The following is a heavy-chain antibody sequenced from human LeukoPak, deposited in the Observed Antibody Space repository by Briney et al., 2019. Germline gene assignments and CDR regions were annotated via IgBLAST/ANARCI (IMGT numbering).Heavy chain of an antibody. J-gene: IGHJ4*02. V-gene: IGHV4-4*02. CDR3: ARNPTL. CDR1: GGSITNNHW. CDR2: IYHRGNT. Sequence: PSETLSLTCAVSGGSITNNHWWSWVRQPPGKGLEWIGEIYHRGNTNYNPSLKSRVTISVDKSKNQFSLELTSVTAADTAVYYCARNPTLWGQGTLVTVSS.